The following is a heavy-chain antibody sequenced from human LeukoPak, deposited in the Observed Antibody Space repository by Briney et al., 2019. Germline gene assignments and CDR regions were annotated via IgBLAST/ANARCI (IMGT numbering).Heavy chain of an antibody. V-gene: IGHV1-18*01. CDR1: GYTFTNYK. CDR3: ARDNKALLYAFDI. CDR2: IRTYNGNT. D-gene: IGHD2-15*01. Sequence: ASVKVSCKASGYTFTNYKIIWVRQAPGQGLEWMGWIRTYNGNTHYAQKLQSRVSMPTDTSTRTAYMELRSLRSDDTAVYYCARDNKALLYAFDIWGQGTMVTVSS. J-gene: IGHJ3*02.